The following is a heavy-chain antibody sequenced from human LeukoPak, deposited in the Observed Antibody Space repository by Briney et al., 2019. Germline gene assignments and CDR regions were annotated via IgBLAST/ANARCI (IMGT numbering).Heavy chain of an antibody. D-gene: IGHD3-3*01. V-gene: IGHV4-38-2*02. Sequence: SETLSLTCAVSGYSISSGYYWGWIRQPPGKGLEWIGSIYHSGSIYYNPSLKSRVTISVDTSKNQFSLKLSSVTAADTAVYYCARESQAYYDLDYWGQGTLVTVSS. CDR3: ARESQAYYDLDY. J-gene: IGHJ4*02. CDR1: GYSISSGYY. CDR2: IYHSGSI.